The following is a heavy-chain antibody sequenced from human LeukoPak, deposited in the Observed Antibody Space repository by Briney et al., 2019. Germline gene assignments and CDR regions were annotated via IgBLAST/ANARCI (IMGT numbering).Heavy chain of an antibody. CDR3: ANRGCYETNYYYYGMDV. D-gene: IGHD6-19*01. J-gene: IGHJ6*02. CDR1: GFTFSSYG. CDR2: ISYDGAKK. Sequence: GRSLRLSCVASGFTFSSYGMHLVRQAPGKGLEWVAVISYDGAKKYYADSVKGRFTISRDNSKNTLYLQMNSLRAEDTAVYYCANRGCYETNYYYYGMDVWGQGTTVIVSS. V-gene: IGHV3-30*18.